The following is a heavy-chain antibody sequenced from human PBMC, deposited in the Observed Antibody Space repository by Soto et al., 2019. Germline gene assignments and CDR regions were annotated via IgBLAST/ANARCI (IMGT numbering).Heavy chain of an antibody. CDR3: TTTRPGTNVFDN. D-gene: IGHD6-13*01. CDR1: GITFSNAW. V-gene: IGHV3-15*01. CDR2: IRSKTDGGTT. Sequence: LSCAASGITFSNAWMNWVRQAPGKVLEYIGRIRSKTDGGTTEYAAPVEGRFTISRDDSKNTLYLQMGGLKTEDTAVYYCTTTRPGTNVFDNWGQGTLVTVSS. J-gene: IGHJ3*02.